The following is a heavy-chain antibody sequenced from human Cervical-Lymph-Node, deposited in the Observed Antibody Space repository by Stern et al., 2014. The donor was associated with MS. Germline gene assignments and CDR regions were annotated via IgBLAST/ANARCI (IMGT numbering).Heavy chain of an antibody. CDR3: VRRHLFSPGALDV. V-gene: IGHV3-30*03. Sequence: VQLVESGGGVVQPGKSLGLSCAASGFRFINYGMAWVRPAPGKGLEWVPVISPAGSNKYNADSVKGRCTITRDNSQSTDFLQMNSLGTEDTAVYYCVRRHLFSPGALDVWGQGTTVAVSS. CDR2: ISPAGSNK. D-gene: IGHD3-10*01. CDR1: GFRFINYG. J-gene: IGHJ6*02.